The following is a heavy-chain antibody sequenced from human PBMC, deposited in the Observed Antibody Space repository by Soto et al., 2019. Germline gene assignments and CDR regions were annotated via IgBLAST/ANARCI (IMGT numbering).Heavy chain of an antibody. CDR2: INPNGGTS. D-gene: IGHD5-18*01. V-gene: IGHV1-46*01. J-gene: IGHJ4*02. CDR1: GYTFTHYY. Sequence: ASVKVSCKASGYTFTHYYMHWVRQTPGQGLEWMGIINPNGGTSTYAQKFRAGFTMTRDTSTSTFYMELSGVRSEDSAVYYCATSVNSAMAFDFWGQGTLVTVSS. CDR3: ATSVNSAMAFDF.